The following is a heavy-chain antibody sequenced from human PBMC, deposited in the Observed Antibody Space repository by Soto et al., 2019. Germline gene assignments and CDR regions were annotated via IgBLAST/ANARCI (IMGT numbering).Heavy chain of an antibody. V-gene: IGHV1-69*06. Sequence: QVQLVQSGAEVKKPGSSVNVSCKASGGTFSTNPISWVRQAPGQGLEWMGGTGSGTGPGNNAQKFQGRLTITADKSTNTAYMELSSLSSEDPAIYYCARRDSGGYYRYFDSWGQGTLVTVSS. CDR2: TGSGTGPG. CDR3: ARRDSGGYYRYFDS. J-gene: IGHJ4*02. CDR1: GGTFSTNP. D-gene: IGHD2-21*02.